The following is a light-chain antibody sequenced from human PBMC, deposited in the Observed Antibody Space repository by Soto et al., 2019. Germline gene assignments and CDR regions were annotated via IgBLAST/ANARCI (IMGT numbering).Light chain of an antibody. CDR3: QHLNSYPHT. CDR1: QDISSY. J-gene: IGKJ2*01. Sequence: IQLTQSPSSLSASVGDRVTITCRASQDISSYLAWYQQTPGKAPILLIYDAATLQSGVPSRFSGSGSGTDFTLTISSLQPEDFATYYCQHLNSYPHTFGQGTKLEIK. CDR2: DAA. V-gene: IGKV1-9*01.